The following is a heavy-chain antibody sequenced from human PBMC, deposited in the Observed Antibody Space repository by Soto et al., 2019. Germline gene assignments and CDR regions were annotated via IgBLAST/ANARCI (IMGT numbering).Heavy chain of an antibody. CDR1: GFPFTNYC. CDR3: AKSRDAYNFYFYYGMDG. V-gene: IGHV3-30*18. CDR2: ILYDGGKN. D-gene: IGHD2-2*01. Sequence: GSPRLSFSASGFPFTNYCMHWVRPATGKGLEWVAHILYDGGKNYYADSVKGRFTISRDNSKNTLYLQMNSLTAEDTAVYFCAKSRDAYNFYFYYGMDGWGQGTSVTFSS. J-gene: IGHJ6*02.